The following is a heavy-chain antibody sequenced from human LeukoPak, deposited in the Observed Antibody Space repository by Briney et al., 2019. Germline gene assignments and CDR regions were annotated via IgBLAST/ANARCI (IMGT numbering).Heavy chain of an antibody. V-gene: IGHV4-30-2*01. D-gene: IGHD6-13*01. J-gene: IGHJ4*02. CDR1: GGSISSGGYS. Sequence: SQTLSLTCAVSGGSISSGGYSWSWIRQPPGKGLEWIGYIYHSGSTYYNPSLKSRVTISEDRSKNQFSLKLSSVTAADTAVYYCARERSTHPYYLDYWGQGTLVTVSS. CDR2: IYHSGST. CDR3: ARERSTHPYYLDY.